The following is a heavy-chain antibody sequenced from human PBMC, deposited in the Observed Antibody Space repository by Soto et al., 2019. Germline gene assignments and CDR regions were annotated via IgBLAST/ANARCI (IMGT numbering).Heavy chain of an antibody. CDR3: ATVDFWSGYPDY. D-gene: IGHD3-3*01. CDR2: FDPEDGET. V-gene: IGHV1-24*01. J-gene: IGHJ4*02. Sequence: GASVKVSCKVSGHTLTELSMHWVRQAPGKGLEWMGGFDPEDGETIYAQKFQGRVTMTEDTSTDTAYMELSSLRSEDTAVYYCATVDFWSGYPDYWGQGTLVTVSS. CDR1: GHTLTELS.